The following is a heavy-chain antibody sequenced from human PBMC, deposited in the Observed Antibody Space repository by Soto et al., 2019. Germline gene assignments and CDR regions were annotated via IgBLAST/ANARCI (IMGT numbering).Heavy chain of an antibody. J-gene: IGHJ4*02. Sequence: PGGSLRLSCAASGFTFSSYGMHWVRQAPGKGLEWVAVISYDGSNKYYADSVKGRFTISRDNSKNTLYLQMNSLRAEDTAVYYCAKDGSIAVAGTIPFFDYWGQGTLVTVSS. CDR1: GFTFSSYG. CDR2: ISYDGSNK. V-gene: IGHV3-30*18. CDR3: AKDGSIAVAGTIPFFDY. D-gene: IGHD6-19*01.